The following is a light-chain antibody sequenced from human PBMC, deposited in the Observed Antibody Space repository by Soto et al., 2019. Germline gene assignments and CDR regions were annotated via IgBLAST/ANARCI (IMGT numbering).Light chain of an antibody. J-gene: IGKJ4*02. V-gene: IGKV3-11*01. Sequence: EMILKKSPATRSLSAEERATLSCRASQSLSKSLVWYQQKPGQAPRLLIDGASNRATGIPARFSGSGSGTDFTFTISSLEQEDRAVYVCQQQSSWTLTFGGGTKVDIK. CDR1: QSLSKS. CDR2: GAS. CDR3: QQQSSWTLT.